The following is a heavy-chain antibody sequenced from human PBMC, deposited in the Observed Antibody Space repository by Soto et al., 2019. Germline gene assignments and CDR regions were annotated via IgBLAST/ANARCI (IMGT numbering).Heavy chain of an antibody. D-gene: IGHD3-3*01. J-gene: IGHJ6*02. CDR1: GFTFSSYG. V-gene: IGHV3-30*18. Sequence: GGSLRLSCAASGFTFSSYGMHWVRQAPGKGLEWVAVISYDGSNKYYADSVKGRFTISRDNSKNTLYLQMNSLRAEDTAVYYCANQGDDPFGVVIIPTDVWGQGTTVTVSS. CDR3: ANQGDDPFGVVIIPTDV. CDR2: ISYDGSNK.